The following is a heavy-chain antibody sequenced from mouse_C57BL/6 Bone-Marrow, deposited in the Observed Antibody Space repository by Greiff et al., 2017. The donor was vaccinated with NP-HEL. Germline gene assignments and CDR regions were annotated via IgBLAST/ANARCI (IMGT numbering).Heavy chain of an antibody. D-gene: IGHD2-10*02. CDR3: ARHQYGNYYFDY. J-gene: IGHJ2*01. V-gene: IGHV5-12*01. Sequence: EVQRVESGGGLVQPGGSLKLSCAASGFTFSDYYMYWVRQTPEKRLEWVAYISNGGGSTYYPDTVKGRFTISRDNAKNTLYLQMSRLKSEDTAMYYCARHQYGNYYFDYWGQGTTLTVSS. CDR1: GFTFSDYY. CDR2: ISNGGGST.